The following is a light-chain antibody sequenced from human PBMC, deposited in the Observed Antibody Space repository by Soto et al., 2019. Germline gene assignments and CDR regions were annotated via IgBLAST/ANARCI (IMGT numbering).Light chain of an antibody. V-gene: IGKV3-20*01. CDR3: QQYGNVPLT. CDR2: GVF. J-gene: IGKJ4*01. Sequence: TQSPATLSVSPGERATLSCRASQSININLAWYQQKPGQAPRLLIYGVFSRATGIPDRFSGSGSGTDFTLTISRLEPEDSAVYYCQQYGNVPLTFGGGTK. CDR1: QSININ.